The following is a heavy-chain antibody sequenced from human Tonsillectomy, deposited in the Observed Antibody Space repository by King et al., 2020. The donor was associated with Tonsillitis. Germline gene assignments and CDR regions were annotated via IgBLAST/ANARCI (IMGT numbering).Heavy chain of an antibody. J-gene: IGHJ3*01. CDR1: AFTFSDYY. CDR3: ARDPPRGVTAFDV. CDR2: ISTTSSYI. V-gene: IGHV3-11*06. D-gene: IGHD2-21*02. Sequence: VQLVESGGGLVKPGGSLRLSCAASAFTFSDYYMSWIRQAPGKGLEWIAYISTTSSYIKYADSVKGRFTISRDNAKNSLYLEMNSLRAEDTAVYYCARDPPRGVTAFDVWGQGTMVTVSS.